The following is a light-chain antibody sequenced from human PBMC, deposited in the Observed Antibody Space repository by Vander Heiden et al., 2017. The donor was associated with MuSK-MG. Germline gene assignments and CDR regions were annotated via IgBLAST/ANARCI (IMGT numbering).Light chain of an antibody. CDR3: QVWESRGYNHVV. Sequence: SYGLTQPPSVSVAPGQTATLTRGGDNLGTKSVHWYPQKLGQAPVLILFYDSDRRSGIPDRFSCSTSGTTASVSISTVDDGDAADYFCQVWESRGYNHVVFGGGTKLTVL. CDR2: YDS. J-gene: IGLJ2*01. CDR1: NLGTKS. V-gene: IGLV3-21*02.